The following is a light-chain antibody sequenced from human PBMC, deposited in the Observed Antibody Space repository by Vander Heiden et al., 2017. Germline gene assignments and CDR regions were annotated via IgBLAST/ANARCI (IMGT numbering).Light chain of an antibody. CDR3: LQYGSSPLT. V-gene: IGKV3-20*01. Sequence: EIVFTQSPGTLSLSPGERATLSCRASQSVSSSYLAWYQQKPGQAPRLLIHGTGSGTDFTLTISILDPDALAVYYSLQYGSSPLTFGGGTKVEIK. J-gene: IGKJ4*01. CDR1: QSVSSSY.